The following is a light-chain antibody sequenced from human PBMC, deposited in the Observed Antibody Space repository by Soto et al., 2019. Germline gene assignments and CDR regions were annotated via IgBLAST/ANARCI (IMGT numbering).Light chain of an antibody. CDR1: SGSIASNY. CDR2: ENN. J-gene: IGLJ2*01. Sequence: NFMLTQPHSVSESPGKTVTISCTRSSGSIASNYVQWYQQRPGSAPTTVLYENNQRPSGVPARFSGSIDSSSNSASLTISGLKTDDEAAYYCQSYDSSNQVFGGGTQLTVL. CDR3: QSYDSSNQV. V-gene: IGLV6-57*04.